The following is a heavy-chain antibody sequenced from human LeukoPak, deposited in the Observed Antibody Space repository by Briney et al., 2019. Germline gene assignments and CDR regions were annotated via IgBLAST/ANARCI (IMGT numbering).Heavy chain of an antibody. CDR1: GGTFSSYA. J-gene: IGHJ5*02. CDR2: IIPIFGTA. Sequence: SVKVSCKASGGTFSSYAISWVRQAPGQGLEWMGGIIPIFGTANYAQKFQGRVTITADESTSTAYMELSILRSEDTAVYYCARPLAPPHAWFDPWGQGTLVTVSS. V-gene: IGHV1-69*13. CDR3: ARPLAPPHAWFDP.